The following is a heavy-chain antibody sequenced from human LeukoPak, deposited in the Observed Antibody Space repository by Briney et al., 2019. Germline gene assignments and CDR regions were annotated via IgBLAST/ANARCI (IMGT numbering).Heavy chain of an antibody. Sequence: GESLKISCKGSGYSFTSYWIGWVRQMPGKGLERMGIIYPGDSDTRYSPSFQGQVTISADKSISTAYLQWSSLKASDTAMYYCATDTGSYYKGFDYWGQGTLVTVSS. D-gene: IGHD3-10*01. CDR1: GYSFTSYW. V-gene: IGHV5-51*01. CDR3: ATDTGSYYKGFDY. J-gene: IGHJ4*02. CDR2: IYPGDSDT.